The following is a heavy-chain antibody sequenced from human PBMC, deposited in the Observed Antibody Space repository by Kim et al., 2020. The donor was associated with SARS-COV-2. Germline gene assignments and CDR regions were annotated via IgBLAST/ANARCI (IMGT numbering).Heavy chain of an antibody. V-gene: IGHV3-30*04. J-gene: IGHJ6*01. CDR1: GFTFSSYA. CDR3: ARERGEITMVRGVIIDYYY. Sequence: SLRLSCAASGFTFSSYAMHWVRQAPGKGLEWVAVISYDGSNKYYADSVKGRFTISRDNSKNTLYLQMNSLRAEDTAVYYCARERGEITMVRGVIIDYYY. CDR2: ISYDGSNK. D-gene: IGHD3-10*01.